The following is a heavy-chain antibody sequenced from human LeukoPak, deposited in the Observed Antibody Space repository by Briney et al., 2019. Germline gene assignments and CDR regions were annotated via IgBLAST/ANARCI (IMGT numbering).Heavy chain of an antibody. J-gene: IGHJ3*02. CDR2: INPNSGGT. CDR3: ARVLRADCSGGSCPHDAFDI. Sequence: ASVKVSCKASGYTFTGYYMHWVRQAPGQGLEWMGWINPNSGGTNYAQKFQGRVTMTRDTSISTAYMELSRLRSDDTAVYYCARVLRADCSGGSCPHDAFDIWGQGTMVTVSS. V-gene: IGHV1-2*02. CDR1: GYTFTGYY. D-gene: IGHD2-15*01.